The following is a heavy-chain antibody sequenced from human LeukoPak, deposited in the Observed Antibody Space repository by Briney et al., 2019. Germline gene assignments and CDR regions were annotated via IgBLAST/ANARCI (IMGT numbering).Heavy chain of an antibody. D-gene: IGHD4/OR15-4a*01. V-gene: IGHV3-23*01. CDR1: GFTFSDYA. CDR3: AKGIYDYALDF. CDR2: VSASGYKT. J-gene: IGHJ4*02. Sequence: GGSLRLSCAASGFTFSDYAMTWVRQAPGKGLEWVALVSASGYKTYYTGSVKGRFTISRDNSKNTLSLQMSSVRAEDTALYYCAKGIYDYALDFWGQGALVTVSS.